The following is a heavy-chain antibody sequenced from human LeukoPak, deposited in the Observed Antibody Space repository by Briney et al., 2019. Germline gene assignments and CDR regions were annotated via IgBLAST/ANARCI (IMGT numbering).Heavy chain of an antibody. CDR3: ARDLGDYVGYDAFDI. Sequence: PGGSLRLSCAASGFTFSSYNMNWVRQAPGKGLEWVSSISRSSDYIYYADSVKGRFTISRDNAKNSLYLQMNSLTAEDTADYYCARDLGDYVGYDAFDIWGQGTRVTVSS. CDR1: GFTFSSYN. J-gene: IGHJ3*02. D-gene: IGHD4-17*01. CDR2: ISRSSDYI. V-gene: IGHV3-21*01.